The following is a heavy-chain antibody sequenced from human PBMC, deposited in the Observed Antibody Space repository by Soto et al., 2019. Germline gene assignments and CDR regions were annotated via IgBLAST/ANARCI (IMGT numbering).Heavy chain of an antibody. CDR3: ARMYSSGSGWFHP. CDR2: FYSSGSI. J-gene: IGHJ5*02. V-gene: IGHV4-31*11. D-gene: IGHD6-19*01. CDR1: GCSITSGGYY. Sequence: TLSLTCVVSGCSITSGGYYWSWIRHHPGKGLEWIGSFYSSGSIIYNPSLRSRVSISGDTSSNQFSMSLTSVTAADTARYYCARMYSSGSGWFHPWGQGTLVTSPQ.